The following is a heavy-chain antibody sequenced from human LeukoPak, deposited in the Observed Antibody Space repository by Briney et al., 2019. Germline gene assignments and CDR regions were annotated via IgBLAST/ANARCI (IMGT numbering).Heavy chain of an antibody. D-gene: IGHD4-17*01. V-gene: IGHV3-30*18. CDR2: ISYDGSNK. CDR3: AKDMDHDYDDYGFDY. CDR1: GFTFSRYG. J-gene: IGHJ4*02. Sequence: GGSLRLSCAASGFTFSRYGMHWVRQAPGKGLEWVAGISYDGSNKYYADSVKGRCTISRDNSKNTVYLQMNSMRAEDTAVYYCAKDMDHDYDDYGFDYWGQGTPVTVSS.